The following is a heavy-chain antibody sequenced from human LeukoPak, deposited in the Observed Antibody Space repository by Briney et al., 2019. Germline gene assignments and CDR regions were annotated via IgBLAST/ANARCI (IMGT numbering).Heavy chain of an antibody. V-gene: IGHV3-33*01. CDR2: IWFDGSNK. D-gene: IGHD3-22*01. J-gene: IGHJ4*02. CDR3: ARDFTAMIAEGYFDY. Sequence: GRSLRLSCAASGFTFSSYGMHWVRQAPGSGLEWVAVIWFDGSNKYYADSVKGRFTISRDKSKNTLYLQMNSLRAEDTAVYYCARDFTAMIAEGYFDYWGQGTLVTVSS. CDR1: GFTFSSYG.